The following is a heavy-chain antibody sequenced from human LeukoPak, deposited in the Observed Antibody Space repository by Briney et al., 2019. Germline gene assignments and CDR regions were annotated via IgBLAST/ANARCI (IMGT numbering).Heavy chain of an antibody. J-gene: IGHJ4*02. CDR1: GFLFSRYW. D-gene: IGHD1-14*01. V-gene: IGHV3-7*01. Sequence: GGSLRLSCAASGFLFSRYWMSWVRQAPGKGLEWVANIKEDGSEKYYVESMKGRFTISRDNVKNSLYLQINSLRAEDTAVYYCARDSFETDIDYWGQGTLVTVSS. CDR3: ARDSFETDIDY. CDR2: IKEDGSEK.